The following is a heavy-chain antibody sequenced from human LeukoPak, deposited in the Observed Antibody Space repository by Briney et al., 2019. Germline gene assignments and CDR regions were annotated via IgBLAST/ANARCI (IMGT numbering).Heavy chain of an antibody. J-gene: IGHJ2*01. Sequence: PGGSLRLSCAASGFTFSSYTMNWVRQAPGKGLEWVSYISSSSSPIYYADSVKGRFTISRDNAKNSLYLQMNSLRDEDTAVYYCARAARANHGYGDYGAYWYFDLWGRGTLVTVSS. CDR3: ARAARANHGYGDYGAYWYFDL. V-gene: IGHV3-48*02. D-gene: IGHD4-17*01. CDR2: ISSSSSPI. CDR1: GFTFSSYT.